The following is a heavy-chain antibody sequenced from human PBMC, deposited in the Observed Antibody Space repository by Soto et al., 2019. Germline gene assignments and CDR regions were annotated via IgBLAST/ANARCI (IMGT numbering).Heavy chain of an antibody. V-gene: IGHV1-3*01. CDR3: ARGIATGQLDP. J-gene: IGHJ5*02. D-gene: IGHD2-15*01. CDR1: GYTFTRYT. CDR2: INPDNGNT. Sequence: ASVKVSCKASGYTFTRYTMNWVRQAPGQRLEWMGWINPDNGNTKSSQRFQDRVIITRDTSASTAYMDLSSLRSEDTAVYYCARGIATGQLDPWGQGTLVTVSS.